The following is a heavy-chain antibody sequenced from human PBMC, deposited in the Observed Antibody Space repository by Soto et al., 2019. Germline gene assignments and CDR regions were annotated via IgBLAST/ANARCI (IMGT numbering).Heavy chain of an antibody. V-gene: IGHV3-11*06. CDR3: VRGGGGGLFDP. CDR2: ISPGSRYP. CDR1: GFTFGDSY. Sequence: GGSLTLSCAGSGFTFGDSYMSWIRQAPGKGLEWLSYISPGSRYPAYADSVKGRFTISRDNAKRSLYLQMMSLTAEDTAIYYCVRGGGGGLFDPWGQGTMVTVSS. J-gene: IGHJ5*02. D-gene: IGHD2-15*01.